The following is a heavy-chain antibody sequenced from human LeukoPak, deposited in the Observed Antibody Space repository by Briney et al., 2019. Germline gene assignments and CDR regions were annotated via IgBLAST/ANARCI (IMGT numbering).Heavy chain of an antibody. CDR1: GFTFSGYA. V-gene: IGHV3-23*01. Sequence: GGSLRLSCEASGFTFSGYAMSWVRQAPGKGLEWVSAISGSGGSTYYADSVKGRFTISRDNSKNTLYLQMNSLRAEDTAVYYCAKKHTGWTYYFDYWGQGTLVTVSS. CDR2: ISGSGGST. D-gene: IGHD6-19*01. J-gene: IGHJ4*02. CDR3: AKKHTGWTYYFDY.